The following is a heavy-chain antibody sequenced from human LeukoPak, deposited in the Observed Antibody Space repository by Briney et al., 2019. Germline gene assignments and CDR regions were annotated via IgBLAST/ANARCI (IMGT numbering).Heavy chain of an antibody. CDR2: INSDGSTT. V-gene: IGHV3-74*01. J-gene: IGHJ6*03. Sequence: PGGSLRLSCAASGFTFSSYWMHWVRQAPGRGLVWVSQINSDGSTTDYADSVKGRFTNSRDNAKNTLYLQMNNLRAEDTAIYYCARDGGSAWFPLYYYYYMDVWGKGTTVSVS. CDR3: ARDGGSAWFPLYYYYYMDV. D-gene: IGHD6-13*01. CDR1: GFTFSSYW.